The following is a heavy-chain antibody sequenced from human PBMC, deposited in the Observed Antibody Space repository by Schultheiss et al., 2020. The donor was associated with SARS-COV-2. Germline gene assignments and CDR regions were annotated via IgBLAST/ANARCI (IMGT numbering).Heavy chain of an antibody. D-gene: IGHD3-22*01. CDR2: IDPSDSNT. J-gene: IGHJ4*02. Sequence: KVSCKASGGTFSSYAISWVRQMPGKGLEWMGRIDPSDSNTKYSPSFQGQVTLSVDKSISTAYLQWSSLKASDTAMYYCARRQPYDSSGGGPDYWGQGTLVTVSS. V-gene: IGHV5-10-1*04. CDR3: ARRQPYDSSGGGPDY. CDR1: GGTFSSYA.